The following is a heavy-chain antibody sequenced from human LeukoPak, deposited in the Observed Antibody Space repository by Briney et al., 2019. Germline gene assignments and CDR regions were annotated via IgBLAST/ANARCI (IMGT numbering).Heavy chain of an antibody. CDR3: AKEGADDSCRWSPGRYYYGMDV. Sequence: GGSLRLSCAASGFTFSTYGMQWVRQAPRQGLEWVAVISYVGSNKYYADTGKSRFPIARDNSENTLNLQMNSLRAEDTAVYYLAKEGADDSCRWSPGRYYYGMDVWGQGTTVTVTS. V-gene: IGHV3-30*18. CDR1: GFTFSTYG. J-gene: IGHJ6*02. CDR2: ISYVGSNK. D-gene: IGHD6-13*01.